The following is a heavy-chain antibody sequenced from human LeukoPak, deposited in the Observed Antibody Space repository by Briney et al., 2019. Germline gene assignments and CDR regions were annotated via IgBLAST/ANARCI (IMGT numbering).Heavy chain of an antibody. Sequence: GGSLRLFCAASGFSFSNYGMHWVRQAPGKGLEWVAVISYDGSNRYYTDSVKGRFTISRDNSKNTLYLQMSTVRREDTAVYYCAKGDFRYGSGSYSTRDYPPPFFMDVWGKGTTVTVSS. CDR1: GFSFSNYG. V-gene: IGHV3-30*18. CDR3: AKGDFRYGSGSYSTRDYPPPFFMDV. J-gene: IGHJ6*03. D-gene: IGHD3-10*01. CDR2: ISYDGSNR.